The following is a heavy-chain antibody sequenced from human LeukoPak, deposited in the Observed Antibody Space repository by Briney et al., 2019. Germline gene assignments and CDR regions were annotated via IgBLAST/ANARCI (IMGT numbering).Heavy chain of an antibody. CDR1: GGSISSYY. D-gene: IGHD6-19*01. V-gene: IGHV4-59*01. Sequence: PSETLSLTCTVSGGSISSYYWSWLRQPPGKGLEWIGYIYYSGSTNYNPSLKSRVTISVDTSKNQFSLKLSSVTAADTAVYYCAREVYSSGWYYFDYWGQGTLVTVSS. CDR3: AREVYSSGWYYFDY. J-gene: IGHJ4*02. CDR2: IYYSGST.